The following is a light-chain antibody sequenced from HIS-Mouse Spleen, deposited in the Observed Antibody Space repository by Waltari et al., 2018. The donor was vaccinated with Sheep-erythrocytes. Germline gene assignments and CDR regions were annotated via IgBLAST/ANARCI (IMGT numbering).Light chain of an antibody. J-gene: IGKJ5*01. V-gene: IGKV1-12*01. CDR3: QQDNSFPIT. Sequence: DIQMTQSPSSVSASVGDRVTITCRASQGISSWLACDQQKQVNAPKLLIYAASRFQSGVPSRVSGSGSGTAFTLTIISLQPDDFATYYCQQDNSFPITFGQGTRLEIK. CDR1: QGISSW. CDR2: AAS.